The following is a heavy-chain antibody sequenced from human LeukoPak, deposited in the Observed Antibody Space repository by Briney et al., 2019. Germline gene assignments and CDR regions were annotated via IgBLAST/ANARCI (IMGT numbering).Heavy chain of an antibody. Sequence: GGSLRLSCAASGFSFSNYWMHWVRQAPGKGLVWVSRINSDGSSTTYADSVKGRFTISRDNTKNTLYLQMNSLRAEDTAVYYCARDGVEFYNWFDPWGQGTLVTVSS. CDR3: ARDGVEFYNWFDP. CDR2: INSDGSST. D-gene: IGHD2-21*01. V-gene: IGHV3-74*01. CDR1: GFSFSNYW. J-gene: IGHJ5*02.